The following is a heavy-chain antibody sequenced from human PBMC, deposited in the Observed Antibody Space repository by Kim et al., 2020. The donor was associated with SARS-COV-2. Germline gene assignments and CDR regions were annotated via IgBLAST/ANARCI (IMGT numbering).Heavy chain of an antibody. CDR3: AMTHYDFWSGFSDFDY. CDR1: GFTFSSYS. V-gene: IGHV3-21*01. Sequence: GGSLRLSCAASGFTFSSYSMNWVRQAPGKGLEWVSSISSSSSYIYYADSVKGRFTISRDNAKNSLYLQMNSLRAEDTAVYYCAMTHYDFWSGFSDFDYWGQGTLVTVSS. J-gene: IGHJ4*02. CDR2: ISSSSSYI. D-gene: IGHD3-3*01.